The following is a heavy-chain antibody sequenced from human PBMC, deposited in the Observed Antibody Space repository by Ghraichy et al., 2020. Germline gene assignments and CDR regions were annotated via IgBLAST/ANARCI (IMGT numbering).Heavy chain of an antibody. CDR3: ARGLRRAGPFDY. D-gene: IGHD3-22*01. J-gene: IGHJ4*02. Sequence: GGSLRLFCAASGFTFSSYAMHWVRQAPGKGLEWVAVISYDGSNKYYADSVKGRFTISRDNSKNTLYLQMNSLRAEDTAVYYCARGLRRAGPFDYWGQGTLVTVSS. V-gene: IGHV3-30-3*01. CDR2: ISYDGSNK. CDR1: GFTFSSYA.